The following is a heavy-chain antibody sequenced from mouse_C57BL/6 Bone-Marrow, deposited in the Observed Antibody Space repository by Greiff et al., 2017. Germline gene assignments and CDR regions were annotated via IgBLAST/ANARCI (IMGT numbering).Heavy chain of an antibody. Sequence: QVQLKQSGAELARPGASVKLSCKASGYTFTSYGISWVKQRTGQGLEWIGEIYPRSGNTYYNEKFKGKATLTADKSSSTAYMELRSLTSEDSAVYFCAREGHYGYAMDYWGQGTSVTVSS. J-gene: IGHJ4*01. D-gene: IGHD1-2*01. CDR2: IYPRSGNT. V-gene: IGHV1-81*01. CDR1: GYTFTSYG. CDR3: AREGHYGYAMDY.